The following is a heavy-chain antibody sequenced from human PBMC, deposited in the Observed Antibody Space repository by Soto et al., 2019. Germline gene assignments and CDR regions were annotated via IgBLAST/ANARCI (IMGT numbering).Heavy chain of an antibody. D-gene: IGHD3-16*01. CDR3: VRGRGLDRYYY. Sequence: HPGGSLRLSCAASGLTVSSNYMSWVRQAPGKGLKWVSVIYSGGDTYYADSVKGRFTISRDNSKNTLYLHMNSLRAEDTAVYYCVRGRGLDRYYYWGQGTLVTVSS. CDR1: GLTVSSNY. J-gene: IGHJ4*02. V-gene: IGHV3-53*01. CDR2: IYSGGDT.